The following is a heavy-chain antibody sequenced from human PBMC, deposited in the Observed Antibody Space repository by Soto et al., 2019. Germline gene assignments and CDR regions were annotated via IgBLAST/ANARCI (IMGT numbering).Heavy chain of an antibody. J-gene: IGHJ5*02. CDR2: ITAGNGGT. CDR3: ARARGPNWFDP. Sequence: ASVTVSCKASGYTYPNYGVHWMRQAPGQRLEWMGWITAGNGGTKYSQKFQDRFTITRDASASTAYMELSSLRSEDTAIYYCARARGPNWFDPWGQGTLVTVSS. CDR1: GYTYPNYG. V-gene: IGHV1-3*01. D-gene: IGHD3-10*01.